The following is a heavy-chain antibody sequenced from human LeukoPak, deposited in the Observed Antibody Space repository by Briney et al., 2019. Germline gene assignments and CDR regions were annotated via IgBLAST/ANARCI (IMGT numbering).Heavy chain of an antibody. V-gene: IGHV1-8*01. Sequence: GASVKVSCKASGYTFTSYDINWVRQATGQGLEWMGWMNPNSGNTGYAQKFQGRVTMTRNTSISTAYMELNSLRAEDTAVYYCAKVDGYNLLYYFDYWGQGTLVTVSS. CDR1: GYTFTSYD. D-gene: IGHD5-24*01. CDR3: AKVDGYNLLYYFDY. J-gene: IGHJ4*02. CDR2: MNPNSGNT.